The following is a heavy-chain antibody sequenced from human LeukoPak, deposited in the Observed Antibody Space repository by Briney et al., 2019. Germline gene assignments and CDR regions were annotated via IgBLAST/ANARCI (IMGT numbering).Heavy chain of an antibody. CDR3: VRAGWEPDY. Sequence: GGSLRLSCAASGFIFNRFWMSWVRQAPGKGLQWVAHIKDDGTEKYYLDSVKGRFTIARDDAWNSLYLQMNSLRDEDTAVYYCVRAGWEPDYWGQGTPVIVSS. CDR1: GFIFNRFW. J-gene: IGHJ4*02. V-gene: IGHV3-7*01. D-gene: IGHD1-26*01. CDR2: IKDDGTEK.